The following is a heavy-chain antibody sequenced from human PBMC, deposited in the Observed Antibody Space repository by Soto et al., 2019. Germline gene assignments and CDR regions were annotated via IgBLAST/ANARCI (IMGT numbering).Heavy chain of an antibody. Sequence: PGGSLRLSCAASGFTFSSYGMHWVRQAPGKGLEWVAVIWYDGSNKYYADSVKGRFTTSRDNSKNTLYLQMNSLRAEDTAVYYCARAPSYYYDSSGYYWAWGQGALVTVSS. CDR2: IWYDGSNK. CDR3: ARAPSYYYDSSGYYWA. V-gene: IGHV3-33*01. J-gene: IGHJ5*02. D-gene: IGHD3-22*01. CDR1: GFTFSSYG.